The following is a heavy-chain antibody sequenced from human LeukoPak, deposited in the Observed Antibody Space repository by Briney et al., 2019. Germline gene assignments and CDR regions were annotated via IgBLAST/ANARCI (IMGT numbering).Heavy chain of an antibody. V-gene: IGHV3-74*01. J-gene: IGHJ4*02. CDR2: INSDGSST. CDR3: ARVGQAGYVGYPLDY. D-gene: IGHD5-12*01. CDR1: AFTFSSYW. Sequence: PGGSLRPSCAASAFTFSSYWVHWVRQAPGNGLMWVSRINSDGSSTCYAGSVKGRFPISRDNAKNSLYLQMNRLRAEDTAVFYCARVGQAGYVGYPLDYRGQGTLVTVSS.